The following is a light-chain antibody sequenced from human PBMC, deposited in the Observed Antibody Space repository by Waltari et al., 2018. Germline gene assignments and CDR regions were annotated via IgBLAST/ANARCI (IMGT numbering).Light chain of an antibody. Sequence: QSALTQPASVSGSPGQSITISCPGTSSAVGGYNYVSWYQHHPGKAPNIMIYDFNDRPSGVSNRFSGSKSGNTASLTISGLQAEDEADYYCSSYRRSDIVVFGGGTKLTVL. V-gene: IGLV2-14*03. J-gene: IGLJ2*01. CDR3: SSYRRSDIVV. CDR1: SSAVGGYNY. CDR2: DFN.